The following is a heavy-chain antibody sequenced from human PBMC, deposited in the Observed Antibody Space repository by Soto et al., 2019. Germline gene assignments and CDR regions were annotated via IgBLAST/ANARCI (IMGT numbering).Heavy chain of an antibody. V-gene: IGHV3-30*03. Sequence: GGSLRLSCVVSGFTFSNYGMHWVRQAPGEGLQWVAVISDDGRDEQYADSVKGRFSVSRDNSKNTVYLQMNSLRLDDTAVYSCARQESESHFDFWGHGTLVTVSS. CDR3: ARQESESHFDF. CDR1: GFTFSNYG. CDR2: ISDDGRDE. J-gene: IGHJ4*01. D-gene: IGHD3-3*01.